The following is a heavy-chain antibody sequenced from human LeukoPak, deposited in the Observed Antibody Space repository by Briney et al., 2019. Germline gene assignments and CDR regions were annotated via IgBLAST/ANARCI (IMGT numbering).Heavy chain of an antibody. CDR2: IIPIFGTA. J-gene: IGHJ6*03. CDR3: ARDDLTIPYYMDV. V-gene: IGHV1-69*05. D-gene: IGHD3-3*01. CDR1: GGTFSSYA. Sequence: SVKVTCKASGGTFSSYAISWVRQAPGQGLEWMGRIIPIFGTANYAQKYQGRVTITTDESTSTAYMELSSLRSEDTAVYYCARDDLTIPYYMDVWGKGTTVTVSS.